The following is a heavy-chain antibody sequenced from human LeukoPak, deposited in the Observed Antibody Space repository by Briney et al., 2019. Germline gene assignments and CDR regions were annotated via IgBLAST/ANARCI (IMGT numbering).Heavy chain of an antibody. CDR2: IYTSGST. V-gene: IGHV4-4*07. J-gene: IGHJ4*02. CDR3: ARYYDFWSGSTYLKD. D-gene: IGHD3-3*01. Sequence: KTSETLSLTCTVSGGSISSYYWSWIRQPAGKGLEWIGRIYTSGSTNYNPSLKSRVTISVDTSKNQFSLKLSSVTAADTAVYYCARYYDFWSGSTYLKDWGQGTLVTVSS. CDR1: GGSISSYY.